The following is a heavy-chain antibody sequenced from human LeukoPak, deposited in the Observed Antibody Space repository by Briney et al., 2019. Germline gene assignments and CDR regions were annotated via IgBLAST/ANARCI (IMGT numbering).Heavy chain of an antibody. CDR3: ARVYQDIVVVPAATKQKNYYYYMDV. CDR1: GGSISSYY. CDR2: IYYSGST. D-gene: IGHD2-2*01. J-gene: IGHJ6*03. Sequence: KASETLSLTCTVSGGSISSYYWSWIRQPPGKGLEWIGYIYYSGSTNYNPSLKSRVTISVDTSKNQFSLKLSSVTAADTAVYYCARVYQDIVVVPAATKQKNYYYYMDVWGKGTTVTVSS. V-gene: IGHV4-59*01.